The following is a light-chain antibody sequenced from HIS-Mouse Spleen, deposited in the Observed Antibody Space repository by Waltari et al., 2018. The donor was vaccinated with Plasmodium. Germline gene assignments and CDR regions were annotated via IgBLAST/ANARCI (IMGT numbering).Light chain of an antibody. J-gene: IGKJ2*01. CDR3: QQSHT. Sequence: DIQMTQSPSSLSASVGDRVTITFRASQSISSYLNWYQQKPVKAPKLLIYAASSLQSGVPSRFSGSGSGTDFTLTISSLQPEDFATYSCQQSHTFGQGTKLEIK. V-gene: IGKV1-39*01. CDR2: AAS. CDR1: QSISSY.